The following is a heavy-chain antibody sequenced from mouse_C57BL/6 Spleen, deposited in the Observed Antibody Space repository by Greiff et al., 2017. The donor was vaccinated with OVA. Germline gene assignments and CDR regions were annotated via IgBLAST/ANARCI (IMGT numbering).Heavy chain of an antibody. Sequence: VQLQQSGTVLARPGASVKMSCKTSGYTFTSYWMHWVKQRPGQGLEWIGAIYPGNSDTSYNQKFKGKAKLTAVTSASTAYMELSSLTNEDSAVYYCTRRGDYEYDGTWFAYWGQGTLVTVSA. D-gene: IGHD2-4*01. CDR1: GYTFTSYW. CDR3: TRRGDYEYDGTWFAY. J-gene: IGHJ3*01. CDR2: IYPGNSDT. V-gene: IGHV1-5*01.